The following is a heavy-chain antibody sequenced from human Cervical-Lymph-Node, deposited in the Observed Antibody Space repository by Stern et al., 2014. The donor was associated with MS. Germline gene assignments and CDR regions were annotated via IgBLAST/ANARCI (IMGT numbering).Heavy chain of an antibody. CDR3: AKEDLDYYDSNGNDF. Sequence: DVQLLESGGGLVQPGGSLRLTCAASGFSFSFFAMSWVRQAPGKGLECVSMIAAGGDVTYYADSVKGWFTISRDNSKNTVYLQIHSLRAEDTAVYYCAKEDLDYYDSNGNDFWGQGTQVAVSS. CDR2: IAAGGDVT. D-gene: IGHD3-22*01. V-gene: IGHV3-23*01. CDR1: GFSFSFFA. J-gene: IGHJ4*02.